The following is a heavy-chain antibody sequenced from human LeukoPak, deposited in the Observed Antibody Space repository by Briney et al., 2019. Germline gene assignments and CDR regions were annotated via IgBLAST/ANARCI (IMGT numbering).Heavy chain of an antibody. CDR3: ARDGLGGGSYELDV. CDR1: GFTFSSYS. CDR2: ISSSGSAI. J-gene: IGHJ6*02. V-gene: IGHV3-48*04. D-gene: IGHD5-18*01. Sequence: GGSLRLSCAASGFTFSSYSMNWVRQAPGKGLEWISYISSSGSAIDYANSVRGRFTISRDNAKNSLFLQMNSLRAEDMAVYYCARDGLGGGSYELDVWGQGTTVTVSS.